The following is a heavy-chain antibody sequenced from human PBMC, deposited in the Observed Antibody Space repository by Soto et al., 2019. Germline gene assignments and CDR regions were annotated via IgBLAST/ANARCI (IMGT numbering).Heavy chain of an antibody. CDR2: IYYSGST. CDR1: GGSFSGYY. D-gene: IGHD2-8*01. Sequence: SETLSLTCAVYGGSFSGYYWSWIRQPPGKGLEWIGEIYYSGSTNYNPSLKSRVTISVDTSKNQFSLKLSSVTAADTAVYYCARHCTNGVCYAYGMDVWGQGTTVTVTS. V-gene: IGHV4-34*01. CDR3: ARHCTNGVCYAYGMDV. J-gene: IGHJ6*02.